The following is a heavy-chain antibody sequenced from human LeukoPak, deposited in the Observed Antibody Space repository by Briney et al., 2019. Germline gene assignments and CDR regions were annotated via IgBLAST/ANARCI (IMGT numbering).Heavy chain of an antibody. D-gene: IGHD2-2*01. Sequence: ASVRVSCKASGYTFTSYGISWVRQAPGQGLEWMGWISAYNGNTNYAQKLQGRVTMTTDTSTSTAYMELRSLRSDDTAVYYCARDRYCSSTSCYGGYWYYYYYYGMDVWGQGTTVTVSS. J-gene: IGHJ6*02. V-gene: IGHV1-18*01. CDR3: ARDRYCSSTSCYGGYWYYYYYYGMDV. CDR1: GYTFTSYG. CDR2: ISAYNGNT.